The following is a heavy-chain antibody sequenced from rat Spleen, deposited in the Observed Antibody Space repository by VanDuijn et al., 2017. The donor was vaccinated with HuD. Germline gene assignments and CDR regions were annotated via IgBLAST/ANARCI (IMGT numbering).Heavy chain of an antibody. V-gene: IGHV5S23*01. CDR1: GFTFSSFP. Sequence: EVQLVESGGGLVQPGRSLKLSCAASGFTFSSFPMAWVRQTLTKGLEWVAFINIGGGDTYYPDSVKGRFTISRDNAQNILYLQMNSPRSEDTATYYCTRGGYFRYWGQGVVVTVSS. CDR3: TRGGYFRY. CDR2: INIGGGDT. J-gene: IGHJ2*01. D-gene: IGHD2-5*01.